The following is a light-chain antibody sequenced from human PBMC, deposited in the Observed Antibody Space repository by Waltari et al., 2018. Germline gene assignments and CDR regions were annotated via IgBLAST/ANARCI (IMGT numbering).Light chain of an antibody. J-gene: IGKJ3*01. CDR3: QRYNSYPIT. CDR1: QSIGSW. V-gene: IGKV1-5*03. Sequence: DIQMPQSPSTLSASVGDRFTITCRASQSIGSWLAWYQQKPGKAPKLLSYEATSLESGVPSRFSASGSGTEFTLTISSLQPDDFATYYCQRYNSYPITFGPGTKVDI. CDR2: EAT.